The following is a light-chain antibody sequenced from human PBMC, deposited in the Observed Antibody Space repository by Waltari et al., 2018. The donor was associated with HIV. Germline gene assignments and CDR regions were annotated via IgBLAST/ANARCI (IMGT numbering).Light chain of an antibody. J-gene: IGLJ3*02. CDR1: SPDIGSYS. V-gene: IGLV1-51*01. CDR2: DTY. CDR3: ATWDNSLSIGV. Sequence: QSVLTQPPSVSAAPGQKVTIPCPGSSPDIGSYSVSWYQQFPGTAPRRLIFDTYKRPSGIPDRFSASKSGTSATLDITGLQTGDEADYYCATWDNSLSIGVFGGGTKLTVL.